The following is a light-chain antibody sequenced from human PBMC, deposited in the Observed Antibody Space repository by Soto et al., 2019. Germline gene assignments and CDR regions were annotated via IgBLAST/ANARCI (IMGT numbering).Light chain of an antibody. V-gene: IGKV1-39*01. Sequence: DIQMTQSPSSLSASVGDRVTITCRASRSISAHLSWYQQKPGKAPNLLIYAASSLQSGVPSRFSGSGSGTDFTLTISSLPPQDFATYYCQQTYTTPLTFGGGTKVEIK. CDR1: RSISAH. CDR3: QQTYTTPLT. CDR2: AAS. J-gene: IGKJ4*01.